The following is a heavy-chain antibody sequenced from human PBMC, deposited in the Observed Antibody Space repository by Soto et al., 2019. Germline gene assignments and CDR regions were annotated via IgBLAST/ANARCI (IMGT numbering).Heavy chain of an antibody. CDR3: LSGEVQNGHDTRLDY. J-gene: IGHJ4*02. D-gene: IGHD5-12*01. CDR1: GFTFINHG. V-gene: IGHV3-30*03. CDR2: ISYNGIDT. Sequence: QLVESGGGVVQPGRSLRLSCATSGFTFINHGIHWFRQAPGKGLEWVGDISYNGIDTWYADSVKGRFTIYRDNFKNTAYLQMNGLRLEDTAVYYCLSGEVQNGHDTRLDYWGQGTLVTVS.